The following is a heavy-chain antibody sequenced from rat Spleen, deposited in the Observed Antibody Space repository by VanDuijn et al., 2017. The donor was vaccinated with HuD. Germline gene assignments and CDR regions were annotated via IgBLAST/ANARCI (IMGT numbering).Heavy chain of an antibody. D-gene: IGHD2-5*01. J-gene: IGHJ3*01. V-gene: IGHV5-29*01. CDR2: ISSDGSST. CDR3: ATGAILQWFTY. Sequence: EVQLVESGGGLVQPGRSLKLSCTASGFTFSNYGMAWVRQTPTKGLEWVATISSDGSSTYYRDSVKGRFTISRNNAISTLYLQMDSLRSEDTATYYCATGAILQWFTYWGQGTLVTVSS. CDR1: GFTFSNYG.